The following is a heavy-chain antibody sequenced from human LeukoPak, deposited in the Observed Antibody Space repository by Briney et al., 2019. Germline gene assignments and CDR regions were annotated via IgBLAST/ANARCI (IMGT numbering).Heavy chain of an antibody. Sequence: SETLSLTCTVSGGSISSFYWTWIRQPPGKGLEWIGYIYYSGSTNYNPSLKSRATISVDTSENQVSLKLRSVTAADTAVYHCARTSWGYAFDIWGQGTMVTVSS. D-gene: IGHD3-16*01. CDR2: IYYSGST. CDR3: ARTSWGYAFDI. J-gene: IGHJ3*02. V-gene: IGHV4-59*01. CDR1: GGSISSFY.